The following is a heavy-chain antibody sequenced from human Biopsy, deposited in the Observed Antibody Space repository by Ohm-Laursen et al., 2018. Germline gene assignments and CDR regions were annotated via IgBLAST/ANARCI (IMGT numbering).Heavy chain of an antibody. CDR3: TRGGYYYDSLAYYYRFDP. D-gene: IGHD3-22*01. V-gene: IGHV1-2*02. Sequence: SVKVSCKASGYTFTGYHVHWVRQAPGQGLEWMGWINAKTGDTNYAQKFQGRVTMTRDTPISTAYVDLSSLRSDDTAVYYCTRGGYYYDSLAYYYRFDPWGQGTLVTVSS. J-gene: IGHJ5*02. CDR1: GYTFTGYH. CDR2: INAKTGDT.